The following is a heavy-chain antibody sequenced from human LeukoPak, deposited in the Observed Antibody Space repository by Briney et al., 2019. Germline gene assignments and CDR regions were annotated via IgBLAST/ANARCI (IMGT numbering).Heavy chain of an antibody. V-gene: IGHV3-23*01. D-gene: IGHD1-26*01. CDR1: GFSFSSHA. CDR2: NSNSGDST. J-gene: IGHJ5*02. CDR3: AKDDGSYRGGS. Sequence: PGGSLRLSCAASGFSFSSHAMSWVRQAPGKGLEWVSANSNSGDSTYYADSVKGRFTISRDKSKNTLYLQMNSLRADEPAVYYCAKDDGSYRGGSWGQGILVTVSS.